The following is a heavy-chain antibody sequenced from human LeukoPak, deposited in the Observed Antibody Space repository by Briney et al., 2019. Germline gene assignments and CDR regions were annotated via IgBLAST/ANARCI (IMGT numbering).Heavy chain of an antibody. Sequence: GESLKISCKGSGYSFATYWIGWVRQMPGKGLEWMGIIHPDDSDTRYSPSFQGQVIISADKSGSTANLQWSSLKASDSAIYYCARLLTTVVDYWGQGTLVTVS. V-gene: IGHV5-51*01. D-gene: IGHD4-23*01. CDR3: ARLLTTVVDY. J-gene: IGHJ4*02. CDR1: GYSFATYW. CDR2: IHPDDSDT.